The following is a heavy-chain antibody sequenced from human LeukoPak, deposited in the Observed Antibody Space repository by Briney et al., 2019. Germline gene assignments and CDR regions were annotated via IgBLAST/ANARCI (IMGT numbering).Heavy chain of an antibody. CDR2: IYSGGST. D-gene: IGHD3-22*01. Sequence: GGSLRLSCAASGFTFSSYWMHWVRQGPGKGLEWVSVIYSGGSTYYADSVKGRFTISRDNSKNTLYLQMNSLRAEDTAVYYCARGRHYYDSSGSLDYWGQGTLVTVSS. V-gene: IGHV3-66*01. J-gene: IGHJ4*02. CDR3: ARGRHYYDSSGSLDY. CDR1: GFTFSSYW.